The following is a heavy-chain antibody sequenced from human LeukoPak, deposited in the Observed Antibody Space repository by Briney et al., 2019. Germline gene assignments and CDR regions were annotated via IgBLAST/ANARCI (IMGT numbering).Heavy chain of an antibody. Sequence: GGSLRLSCAASGFIFSSYWMSWVRQAPGKGLEWVANIKQDGSEKYYVDSVKGRFSISRDNAKNSVYLQMNSLRAEDTAVYYCARVLRTTVNAFDYWGQGTLVTVSS. CDR3: ARVLRTTVNAFDY. V-gene: IGHV3-7*01. CDR2: IKQDGSEK. D-gene: IGHD4-17*01. CDR1: GFIFSSYW. J-gene: IGHJ4*02.